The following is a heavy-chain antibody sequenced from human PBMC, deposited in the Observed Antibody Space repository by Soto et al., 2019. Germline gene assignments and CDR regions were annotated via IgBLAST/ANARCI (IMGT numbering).Heavy chain of an antibody. CDR2: ISSSGSTI. J-gene: IGHJ4*02. D-gene: IGHD4-17*01. CDR1: GFTFSSYE. V-gene: IGHV3-48*03. Sequence: EVQLVESGGVLVQPGGSLRLSCAASGFTFSSYEMNWVRQAPGKGLEWVSYISSSGSTIYYADSVKGRFTISRDNAKNSLYLQMNSLRAEDTAVYYCASEEVTTWGVFDYWGQGTLVTVSS. CDR3: ASEEVTTWGVFDY.